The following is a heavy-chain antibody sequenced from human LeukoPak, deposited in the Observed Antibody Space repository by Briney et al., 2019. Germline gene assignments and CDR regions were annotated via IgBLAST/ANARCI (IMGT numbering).Heavy chain of an antibody. Sequence: SETLSLTCTVSAGSISSGGYYWRWIRQPAGRGLECLGRIYTSGSTNYKPSLESRVSISVDTSKNQFSLKLRSVTAADTAVYYCARARSWYYDSSGYYYRRHFDYWGQGTRVTVSS. CDR3: ARARSWYYDSSGYYYRRHFDY. V-gene: IGHV4-61*02. D-gene: IGHD3-22*01. CDR2: IYTSGST. CDR1: AGSISSGGYY. J-gene: IGHJ4*02.